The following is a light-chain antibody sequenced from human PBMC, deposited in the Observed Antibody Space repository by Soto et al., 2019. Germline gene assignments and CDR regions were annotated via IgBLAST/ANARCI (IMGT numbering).Light chain of an antibody. V-gene: IGLV2-8*01. CDR1: SSDVGGYNY. CDR2: EVS. J-gene: IGLJ2*01. CDR3: TSYAGSNNFVV. Sequence: QSALTQPPSASGSPGQSVTISCTGSSSDVGGYNYVSWYRQYAGKAPKLLIYEVSKRPAGISDRLSGSKFGNTASLTVSGLQAEDEADYYCTSYAGSNNFVVFGGGTKLTVL.